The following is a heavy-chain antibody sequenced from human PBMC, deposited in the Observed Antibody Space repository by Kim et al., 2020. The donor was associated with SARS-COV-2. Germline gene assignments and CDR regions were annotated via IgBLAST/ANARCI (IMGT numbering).Heavy chain of an antibody. CDR3: VGATARAYYYYYGMDV. Sequence: SMKGRFTISRDNSKNTLYLQMNSLRAEDTAVYYCVGATARAYYYYYGMDVWGQGTTVTVSS. J-gene: IGHJ6*02. V-gene: IGHV3-30*01.